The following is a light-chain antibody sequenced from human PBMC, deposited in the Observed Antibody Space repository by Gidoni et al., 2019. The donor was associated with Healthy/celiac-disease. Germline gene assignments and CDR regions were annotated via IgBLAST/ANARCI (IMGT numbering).Light chain of an antibody. Sequence: EIVLTQSPGTLSLSPGERATISCRDSQSVSSSYLAWYQQKPGQAPRLLIYGASSRATGIPDSFSGSGSGTDFTLTISRLEPEDFAVYYCQQYGSSPRITFGPGTKVDIK. J-gene: IGKJ3*01. CDR1: QSVSSSY. CDR2: GAS. CDR3: QQYGSSPRIT. V-gene: IGKV3-20*01.